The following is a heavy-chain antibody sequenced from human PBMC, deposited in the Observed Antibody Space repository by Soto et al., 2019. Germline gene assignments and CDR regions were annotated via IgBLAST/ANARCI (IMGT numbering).Heavy chain of an antibody. Sequence: ASVKVSCKTSGYTFTNYGISWVRQAPGQGLEWMGWITTDKGKTTYAQKFQGRVTMTTGTSTSTAYMELRSLRSDDTALYYCAKGRSYYYYYGVDVWGQGTTVTVSS. V-gene: IGHV1-18*01. CDR2: ITTDKGKT. CDR1: GYTFTNYG. J-gene: IGHJ6*02. CDR3: AKGRSYYYYYGVDV.